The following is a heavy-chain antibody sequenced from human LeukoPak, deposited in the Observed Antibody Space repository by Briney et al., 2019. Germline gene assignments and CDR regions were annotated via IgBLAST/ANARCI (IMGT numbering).Heavy chain of an antibody. CDR3: AGPSSWIGTNEYFLH. CDR2: ISSSSSPI. V-gene: IGHV3-48*04. D-gene: IGHD3-3*01. J-gene: IGHJ1*01. Sequence: ETLSLTCTVYGGSISSTSYYWGWIRQPPGKGLEWLSYISSSSSPIYYADSVKGRFTISRDNAKNTLYLQMNSLRAEDTGLYYCAGPSSWIGTNEYFLHWGQGTLVTVSS. CDR1: GGSISSTS.